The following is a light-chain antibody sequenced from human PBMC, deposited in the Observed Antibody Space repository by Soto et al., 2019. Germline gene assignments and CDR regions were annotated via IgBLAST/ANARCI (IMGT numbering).Light chain of an antibody. CDR2: AAS. CDR1: QGIGSY. Sequence: DIQLTQSPSFLSASLGDRVTITCRASQGIGSYLAWYQQKPGKAPRLLIYAASTLQSGVPSRFSCSGSDTQFTLTISSLQPEDFATYYCQQLNNYPLTFGGGTKVEIK. V-gene: IGKV1-9*01. CDR3: QQLNNYPLT. J-gene: IGKJ4*01.